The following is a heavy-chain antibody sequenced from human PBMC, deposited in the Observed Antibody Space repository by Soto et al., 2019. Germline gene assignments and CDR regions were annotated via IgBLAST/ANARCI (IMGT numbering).Heavy chain of an antibody. J-gene: IGHJ6*02. V-gene: IGHV5-51*01. CDR2: IYPGDSDT. CDR3: SRQDSGYSSRGYKTVNYYYYGRDV. CDR1: GYSFTSYW. Sequence: PGESLKISCKGSGYSFTSYWIGWVRQMPGKGLEWMGIIYPGDSDTRYSPSFQGQVTISADKSISTAYLQWSSLKPSDTAMYSCSRQDSGYSSRGYKTVNYYYYGRDVWGQGTTVTVSS. D-gene: IGHD6-13*01.